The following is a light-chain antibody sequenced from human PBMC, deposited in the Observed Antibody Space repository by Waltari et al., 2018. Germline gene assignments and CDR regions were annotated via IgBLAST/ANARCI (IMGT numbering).Light chain of an antibody. CDR2: TNS. CDR1: SSNIGAGYD. CDR3: QSYDSSLSGSYV. V-gene: IGLV1-40*01. Sequence: QSVLTQPPSVSGAPGQMVTISCTGSSSNIGAGYDVHWYQQLPGTAPKPLIYTNSNRPSGVPDRFSGSKSGTSASLAITGLQAEDEADYYCQSYDSSLSGSYVFGTGTKVTVL. J-gene: IGLJ1*01.